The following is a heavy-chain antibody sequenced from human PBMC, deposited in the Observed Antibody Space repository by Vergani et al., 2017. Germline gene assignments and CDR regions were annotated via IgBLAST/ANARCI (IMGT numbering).Heavy chain of an antibody. CDR2: INLNNGDK. J-gene: IGHJ4*02. D-gene: IGHD1-14*01. CDR3: ATKDRARQPPGGY. CDR1: GNRFTAYS. V-gene: IGHV1-2*06. Sequence: QVQLVQSGAEVKRPGASVKVSCKASGNRFTAYSMHWVREAPGQGLEWMGRINLNNGDKQYAPKFQGGVTMTRDTSISTGYMELTSLRSDDTAVYYCATKDRARQPPGGYWGQGSLVTVSS.